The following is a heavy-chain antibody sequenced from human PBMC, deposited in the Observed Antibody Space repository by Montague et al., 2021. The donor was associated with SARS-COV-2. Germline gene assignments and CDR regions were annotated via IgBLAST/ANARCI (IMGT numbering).Heavy chain of an antibody. CDR2: FYYSGST. J-gene: IGHJ5*02. CDR3: ARERGYQLLSGWFDP. Sequence: SETLSLTCTVSGGSVSSDSYYWSWIRQPPGKGLEWTGYFYYSGSTNYNPSLKSRVTISVDTSKNQFSLKLTSVTAADTAVYYCARERGYQLLSGWFDPWGQGTLVTVSS. D-gene: IGHD2-2*01. V-gene: IGHV4-61*01. CDR1: GGSVSSDSYY.